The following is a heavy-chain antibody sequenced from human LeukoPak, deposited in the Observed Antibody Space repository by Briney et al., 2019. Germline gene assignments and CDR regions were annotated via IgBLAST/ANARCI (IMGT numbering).Heavy chain of an antibody. CDR2: IWYDGSIK. V-gene: IGHV3-33*01. CDR3: ARDEDAF. J-gene: IGHJ4*02. CDR1: GFIFRDFG. Sequence: GGSLRLSCAASGFIFRDFGMHWVRQAPGKGLEWLAIIWYDGSIKYYADSVKGRFTISRDNSKNTLYLQMNSLSAEDTAVYYCARDEDAFGGQGTLVTVSS.